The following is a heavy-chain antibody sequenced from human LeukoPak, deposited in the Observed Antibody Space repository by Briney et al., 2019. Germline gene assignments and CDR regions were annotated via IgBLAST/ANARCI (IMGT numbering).Heavy chain of an antibody. CDR1: GFTFSDYD. CDR2: ISYLSSHV. Sequence: NAGGSLRLSCSASGFTFSDYDMNWVRQAPGKGLEWVSSISYLSSHVYYGDSVKGRFSISRGNAKNSLYLQMNSLGAEDTAIYYCGRAFPPLRTSSAGDLWGQGILVTVSS. V-gene: IGHV3-21*01. CDR3: GRAFPPLRTSSAGDL. J-gene: IGHJ4*02. D-gene: IGHD3-16*01.